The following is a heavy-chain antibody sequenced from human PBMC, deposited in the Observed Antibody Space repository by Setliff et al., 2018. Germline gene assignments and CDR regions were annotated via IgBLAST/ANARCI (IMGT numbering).Heavy chain of an antibody. J-gene: IGHJ5*02. CDR2: IYTSGST. D-gene: IGHD3-3*01. Sequence: PSETLSLTCTVSGGSISSYYWSWIRQPAGKGLEWIGRIYTSGSTNYNPSLKSRVTMSVDTSKNQFPLKLSSVTAADTAVYYCARSYYNLWSGYYRVNWFDPWGQGTLVTVSS. V-gene: IGHV4-4*07. CDR1: GGSISSYY. CDR3: ARSYYNLWSGYYRVNWFDP.